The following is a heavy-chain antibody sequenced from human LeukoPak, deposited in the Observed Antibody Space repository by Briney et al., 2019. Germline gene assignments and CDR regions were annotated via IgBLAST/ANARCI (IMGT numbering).Heavy chain of an antibody. D-gene: IGHD2-21*02. CDR3: TKTLGVVTGLAFVRFGTDV. Sequence: GGTLRVSCAATGFPFAGFGVSGRPQDPGKGLEGVSTLSDSGHSAYYAGSVQGRFAISRDNSKNTMYLKLSSRRAEDTAVYYCTKTLGVVTGLAFVRFGTDVWGQGTTVTVSS. J-gene: IGHJ6*02. CDR2: LSDSGHSA. CDR1: GFPFAGFG. V-gene: IGHV3-23*01.